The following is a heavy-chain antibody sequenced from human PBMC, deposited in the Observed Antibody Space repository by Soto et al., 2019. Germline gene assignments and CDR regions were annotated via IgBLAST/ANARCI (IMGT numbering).Heavy chain of an antibody. CDR2: IYGSSSTM. Sequence: GGSLRLSCAASGFTFSSYAMSWVRQAPGKGLEWISYIYGSSSTMYYADSVKGRFSISRDNAKSSLYLQMNNLTHEDTAVYYCARDRPVDYWGQGTPVTVPS. CDR3: ARDRPVDY. CDR1: GFTFSSYA. J-gene: IGHJ4*02. V-gene: IGHV3-48*02.